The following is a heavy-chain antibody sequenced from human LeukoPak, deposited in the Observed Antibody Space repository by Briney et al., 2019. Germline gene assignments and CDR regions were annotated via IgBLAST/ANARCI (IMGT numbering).Heavy chain of an antibody. Sequence: GSLRLSCAASGFTFSSYAMHWVRQAPGKGLEWVAVISYDGSNKYYADSVKDRFTISRDNSKNTLYLQMNSLRAEDTAVYYCAGDSSGYYYFDYWGQGTLVTVSS. V-gene: IGHV3-30-3*01. CDR3: AGDSSGYYYFDY. J-gene: IGHJ4*02. CDR1: GFTFSSYA. CDR2: ISYDGSNK. D-gene: IGHD3-22*01.